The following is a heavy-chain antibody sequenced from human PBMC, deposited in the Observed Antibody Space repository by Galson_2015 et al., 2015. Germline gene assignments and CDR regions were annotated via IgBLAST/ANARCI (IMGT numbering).Heavy chain of an antibody. D-gene: IGHD1-26*01. CDR2: ISSSSSYI. V-gene: IGHV3-21*01. J-gene: IGHJ6*02. CDR3: ARGGAMVGADYGLDV. CDR1: GFTFSSYS. Sequence: SLRLSCAASGFTFSSYSMNWVRQAPGKGLEWVSSISSSSSYIYYADSVKGRFTISRDNAKNSLYLQMNSLRAEDTAVYYCARGGAMVGADYGLDVWGQGTTVSVSS.